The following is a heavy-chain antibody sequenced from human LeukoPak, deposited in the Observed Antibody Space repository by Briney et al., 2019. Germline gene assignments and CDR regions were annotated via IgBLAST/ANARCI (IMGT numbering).Heavy chain of an antibody. V-gene: IGHV4-59*01. CDR2: FFYSGST. Sequence: SETLSLTCTVSGGSISPYYWSWIRQPPGKGLEWIGYFFYSGSTNYNPSLKSRVTISVDTSKNQFSLKLSSVTAADTAVYYCAGSLGYCTSNVCYLKYWGQGTLVTVSS. D-gene: IGHD2-8*01. CDR3: AGSLGYCTSNVCYLKY. CDR1: GGSISPYY. J-gene: IGHJ4*02.